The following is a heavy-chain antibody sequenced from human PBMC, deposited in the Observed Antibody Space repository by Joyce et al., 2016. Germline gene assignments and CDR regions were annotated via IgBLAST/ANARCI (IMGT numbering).Heavy chain of an antibody. CDR2: INTDGSST. CDR1: GFSFSGYW. Sequence: EVQLVESGGGLVQPGGSLRLSCAASGFSFSGYWIHWVRQAPGKGRVGVSSINTDGSSTRFADSGKGRFTISRDNAKNTLYLQMNSLRAEDTAVYYCVRGISARPGGPNWFDPWGQGTLVTVSS. V-gene: IGHV3-74*01. D-gene: IGHD6-6*01. J-gene: IGHJ5*02. CDR3: VRGISARPGGPNWFDP.